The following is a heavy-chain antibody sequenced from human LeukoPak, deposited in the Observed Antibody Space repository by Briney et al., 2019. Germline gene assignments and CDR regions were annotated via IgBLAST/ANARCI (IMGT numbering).Heavy chain of an antibody. CDR3: ARFGGSGWSLDY. J-gene: IGHJ4*02. CDR1: GFTFSDYY. D-gene: IGHD6-19*01. Sequence: GGYLRLSCAATGFTFSDYYMSWIRQAPGKGLEWVSYISSSDFHTNYADSEKGRFTISRDNAKNSLYLQMSSLRAEDTAVYYCARFGGSGWSLDYWGQGTLVTVSS. CDR2: ISSSDFHT. V-gene: IGHV3-11*06.